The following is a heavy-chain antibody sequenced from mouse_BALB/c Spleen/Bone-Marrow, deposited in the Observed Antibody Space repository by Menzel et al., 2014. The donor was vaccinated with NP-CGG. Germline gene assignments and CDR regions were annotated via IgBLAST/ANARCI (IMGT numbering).Heavy chain of an antibody. CDR1: GYSITSGYY. CDR2: ISYDGSN. D-gene: IGHD2-2*01. CDR3: ARGYEPPYAMDY. J-gene: IGHJ4*01. V-gene: IGHV3-6*02. Sequence: ESGPGLVKPSQSLSLTCSVTGYSITSGYYWHWIRQFPGNKLEWMGYISYDGSNNYNPSLKNRISITRDTSKNQFFLKLNSVTTEDTATYYCARGYEPPYAMDYWGQGTSVTVSS.